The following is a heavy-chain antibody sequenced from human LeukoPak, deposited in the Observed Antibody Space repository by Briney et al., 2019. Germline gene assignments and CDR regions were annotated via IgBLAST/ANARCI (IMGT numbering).Heavy chain of an antibody. CDR1: GFTFSSYG. Sequence: GGSLRLSCAASGFTFSSYGMRWVRQAPGKGLEWVAFIRYDGSNKYYADSVKGRFTISRDNSKNTLYLQMNSLRAEDTAVYYCAKPVDIVATDPGQNWFDPWGQGTLVTVSS. CDR2: IRYDGSNK. CDR3: AKPVDIVATDPGQNWFDP. V-gene: IGHV3-30*02. D-gene: IGHD5-12*01. J-gene: IGHJ5*02.